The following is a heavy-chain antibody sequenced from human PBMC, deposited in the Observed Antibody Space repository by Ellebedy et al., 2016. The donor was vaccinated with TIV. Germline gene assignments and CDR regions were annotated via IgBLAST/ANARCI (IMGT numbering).Heavy chain of an antibody. CDR2: ISAYNGNT. D-gene: IGHD6-13*01. J-gene: IGHJ4*02. CDR3: ARVRIAAAD. V-gene: IGHV1-18*04. Sequence: AASVKVSCKASGYTFSNYFVHWVRQAPGQGLEWMGWISAYNGNTNYAQKLQGRVTMTTDTSTSTAYMELRSLRSDDTAVYYCARVRIAAADWGQGTLVTVSS. CDR1: GYTFSNYF.